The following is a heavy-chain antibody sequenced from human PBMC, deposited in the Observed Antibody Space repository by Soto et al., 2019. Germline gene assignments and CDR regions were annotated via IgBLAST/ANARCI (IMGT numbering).Heavy chain of an antibody. D-gene: IGHD3-9*01. Sequence: GSLRLSCAASGFTFSSYAMSWVRQAPGKGLEWVSAISGSGGSTYYADSVKGRFTISRDNSKNTLYLQMNSLRAEDTAVYYCAKEVPTTLVLRYFDWAAGYFDYWGQGTLVTVSS. CDR3: AKEVPTTLVLRYFDWAAGYFDY. J-gene: IGHJ4*02. V-gene: IGHV3-23*01. CDR2: ISGSGGST. CDR1: GFTFSSYA.